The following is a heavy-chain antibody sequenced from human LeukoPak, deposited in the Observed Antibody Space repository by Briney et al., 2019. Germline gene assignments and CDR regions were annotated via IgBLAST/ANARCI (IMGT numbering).Heavy chain of an antibody. V-gene: IGHV1-24*01. D-gene: IGHD5-12*01. CDR1: GYTLTELS. Sequence: GASVKVSCKVSGYTLTELSMHWVRQAPGKGLEWMGGFDPEDGETIYAQKFQGRVTITRNTSISTAYMELSSLRSEDTAVYYCAKHAMATITGDAFDIWGQGTMVTVSS. CDR2: FDPEDGET. CDR3: AKHAMATITGDAFDI. J-gene: IGHJ3*02.